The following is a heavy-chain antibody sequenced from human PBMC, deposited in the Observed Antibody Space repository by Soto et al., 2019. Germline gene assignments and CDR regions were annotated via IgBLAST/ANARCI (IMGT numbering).Heavy chain of an antibody. J-gene: IGHJ4*02. V-gene: IGHV3-66*01. CDR1: NFIVINNY. CDR2: IYSVGST. D-gene: IGHD6-25*01. Sequence: PGGSLRLSCAASNFIVINNYMSWVRQAPGKGLEWVAIIYSVGSTYYGDSVKGRFTISRDNSKNTVYLQMNSLKDEDTAVYYCARGAEIGAAAYFDFWGQGTLVTVSS. CDR3: ARGAEIGAAAYFDF.